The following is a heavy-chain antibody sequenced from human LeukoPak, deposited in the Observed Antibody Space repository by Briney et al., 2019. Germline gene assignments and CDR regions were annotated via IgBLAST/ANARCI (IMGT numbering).Heavy chain of an antibody. D-gene: IGHD2-8*01. J-gene: IGHJ4*02. CDR3: AKDTEGVRGNFLFEY. Sequence: GGSLRLSCAASGFTFSHYPMSWVRQAPGKGLEWVAAISADHATYDADSMRGRFTISRDNSKNTLYLQMNGLRAEDTAVYYCAKDTEGVRGNFLFEYWGQGTLVTVSS. CDR1: GFTFSHYP. V-gene: IGHV3-23*01. CDR2: ISADHAT.